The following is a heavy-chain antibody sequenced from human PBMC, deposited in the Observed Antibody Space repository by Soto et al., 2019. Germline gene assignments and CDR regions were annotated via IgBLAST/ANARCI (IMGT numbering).Heavy chain of an antibody. CDR1: GFSPSTSGAG. CDR2: VYWDDDK. V-gene: IGHV2-5*02. CDR3: AYRLYAGWLTGSYYDY. D-gene: IGHD7-27*01. Sequence: QITLKESGPTLVKPTQTLTLTCTFSGFSPSTSGAGVGWIRQPPPKALEWLAVVYWDDDKRYSPSLKSRLTITKDTSKHQLVLKMTNMDPVDTATYYCAYRLYAGWLTGSYYDYWGPGTLVTVSS. J-gene: IGHJ4*02.